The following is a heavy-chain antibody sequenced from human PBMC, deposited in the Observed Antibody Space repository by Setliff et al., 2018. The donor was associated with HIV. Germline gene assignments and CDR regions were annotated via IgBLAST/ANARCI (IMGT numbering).Heavy chain of an antibody. CDR1: GYIFIRYY. Sequence: GASVKVSCKTSGYIFIRYYIFWVRQAPGQGPGWMGNINPHTGVTKYAEKFQGRVTMTRDTSINTIYMELSRLRSDDTAVYYCARDLRDGFEEWFSTLDDGMDVWGQGTTVTVSS. J-gene: IGHJ6*02. CDR3: ARDLRDGFEEWFSTLDDGMDV. CDR2: INPHTGVT. D-gene: IGHD3-3*01. V-gene: IGHV1-2*02.